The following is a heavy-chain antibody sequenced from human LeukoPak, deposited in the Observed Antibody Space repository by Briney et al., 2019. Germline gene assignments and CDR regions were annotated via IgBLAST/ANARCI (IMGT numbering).Heavy chain of an antibody. CDR2: ITYSGTT. V-gene: IGHV4-39*01. CDR1: GDSISSSTYSTTYY. Sequence: PSETLALTCTVSGDSISSSTYSTTYYWGWIRQPPGKGLEWIGSITYSGTTHYNASLKSRVTISVDTSKNQFSLRLSSVTAADTAVYFCARHGGRYNWSPSDWDQGTLVTVSS. CDR3: ARHGGRYNWSPSD. D-gene: IGHD1-20*01. J-gene: IGHJ4*02.